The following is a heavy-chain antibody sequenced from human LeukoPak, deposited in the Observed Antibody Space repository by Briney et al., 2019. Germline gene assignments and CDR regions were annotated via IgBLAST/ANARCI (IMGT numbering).Heavy chain of an antibody. J-gene: IGHJ4*02. D-gene: IGHD1-26*01. Sequence: GGSLRLSCAASGFTFTNYAMNWVRQAPGKGLEWVSTISGSGGSTYSADSVKGRFTISRDNSKNTLYLQMNSPRAEDTAVYYCAKMVGDTTGFDYWGQGTLVTVSS. CDR2: ISGSGGST. CDR1: GFTFTNYA. V-gene: IGHV3-23*01. CDR3: AKMVGDTTGFDY.